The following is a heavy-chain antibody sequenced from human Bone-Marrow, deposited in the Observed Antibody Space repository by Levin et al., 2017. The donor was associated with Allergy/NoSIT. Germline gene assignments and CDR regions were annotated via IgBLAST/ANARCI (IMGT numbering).Heavy chain of an antibody. J-gene: IGHJ6*02. CDR3: ASPESHSYDWGSPIDARTRPYYYYYYYGMDV. D-gene: IGHD3-10*01. V-gene: IGHV1-46*01. CDR1: GYTFTSYS. Sequence: EESLKISCKASGYTFTSYSMHWVRQAPGQGLEWMGVIDPIGGSTSYAQKFQGRITLTGDPSTSTVYMELYSLRSEDTAVYYCASPESHSYDWGSPIDARTRPYYYYYYYGMDVWGQGTTVTVSS. CDR2: IDPIGGST.